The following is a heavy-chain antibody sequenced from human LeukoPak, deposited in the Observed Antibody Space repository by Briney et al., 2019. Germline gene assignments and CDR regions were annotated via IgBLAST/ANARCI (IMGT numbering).Heavy chain of an antibody. D-gene: IGHD4-17*01. J-gene: IGHJ4*02. CDR3: ARDQSHGVFFDY. CDR2: ISSSSSYI. V-gene: IGHV3-21*01. Sequence: GGSLRLSCAASGFTFSSYSMNWVRQAPGKGLEWVSSISSSSSYIYYADSVKGRFTISRDNAKNSLYLQMNSLRAEDTAVYYCARDQSHGVFFDYWGQGTLVTVSS. CDR1: GFTFSSYS.